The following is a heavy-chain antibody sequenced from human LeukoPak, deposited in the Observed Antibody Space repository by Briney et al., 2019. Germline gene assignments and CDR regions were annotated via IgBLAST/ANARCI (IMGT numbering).Heavy chain of an antibody. CDR3: ARAYRCSSTSCYGGYYYYGMDV. Sequence: GSSVKVSCKASGGTFSSYAISWVRQAPGQGLEWMGRINPILGIANYAQKFQGRVTIAADKSTSTAYMELSSLRSEDTAVYYCARAYRCSSTSCYGGYYYYGMDVWGQGTTVTVSS. CDR1: GGTFSSYA. V-gene: IGHV1-69*04. CDR2: INPILGIA. D-gene: IGHD2-2*01. J-gene: IGHJ6*02.